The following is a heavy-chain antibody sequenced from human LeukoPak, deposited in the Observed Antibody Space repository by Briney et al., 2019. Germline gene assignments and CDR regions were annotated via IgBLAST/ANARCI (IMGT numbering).Heavy chain of an antibody. Sequence: SETLSLTCTVSGYSISSGYYWGWIRPPPGKGLEWIGSIYHSGSTYYNPSLKSRVTISVDTSKNQFSLKLSSVTAADTAVYYCARVSFCSGGSCYFSATYYFDYWGQGTLVTVSS. D-gene: IGHD2-15*01. CDR2: IYHSGST. CDR1: GYSISSGYY. CDR3: ARVSFCSGGSCYFSATYYFDY. V-gene: IGHV4-38-2*02. J-gene: IGHJ4*02.